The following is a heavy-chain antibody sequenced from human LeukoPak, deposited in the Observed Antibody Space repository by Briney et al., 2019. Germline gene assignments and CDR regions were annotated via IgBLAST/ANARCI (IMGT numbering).Heavy chain of an antibody. CDR2: IKTDGSEK. D-gene: IGHD3-9*01. J-gene: IGHJ5*02. CDR1: GFTFSSYW. Sequence: PGGSLRLSCEASGFTFSSYWMSWVRQAPGKGLEWVANIKTDGSEKYYVDSVKGRFTISRDNAKNSLYLQMNSLRAEDTAVYYCARDYTGYFPWSQGTLVTVSS. CDR3: ARDYTGYFP. V-gene: IGHV3-7*03.